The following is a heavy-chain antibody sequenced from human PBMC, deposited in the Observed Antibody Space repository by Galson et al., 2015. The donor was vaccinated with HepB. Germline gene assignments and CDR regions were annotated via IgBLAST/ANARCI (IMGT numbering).Heavy chain of an antibody. CDR3: ARGMGELSVDY. CDR1: GYTFTSYS. D-gene: IGHD3-16*02. CDR2: ISAYNGNT. V-gene: IGHV1-18*04. J-gene: IGHJ4*02. Sequence: SVKVSCKASGYTFTSYSISWVRQAPGQGLEWMGWISAYNGNTNYAQNLQGRVTMTTDTFTSTAYMELRSLRSDNTAVYYCARGMGELSVDYWGQGTLVTVSS.